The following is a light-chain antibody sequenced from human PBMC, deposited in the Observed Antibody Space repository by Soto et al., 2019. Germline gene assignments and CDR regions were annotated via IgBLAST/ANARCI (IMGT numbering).Light chain of an antibody. Sequence: EIVMTQSPATLSVSPGGRATLSCRASQSVDINLAWYQQRPGQSPRLLVYGAFTRAAGLPARFSGRGSGTEFTLTISSLQFEDFAVYYCRQYNNWPHTFGQGTKREI. CDR1: QSVDIN. V-gene: IGKV3-15*01. J-gene: IGKJ2*01. CDR3: RQYNNWPHT. CDR2: GAF.